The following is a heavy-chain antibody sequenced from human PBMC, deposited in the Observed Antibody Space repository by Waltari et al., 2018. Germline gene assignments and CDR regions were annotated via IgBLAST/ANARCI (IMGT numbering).Heavy chain of an antibody. D-gene: IGHD1-7*01. J-gene: IGHJ6*03. V-gene: IGHV4-4*07. CDR1: GDSVRTNY. CDR3: ARSPLKPGTSGDYYYYYMDV. CDR2: VDSSAST. Sequence: QVQLQESGPGLVKSSETLSLTCTVSGDSVRTNYWNWIRQPAGKGLEWIGRVDSSASTNHNPYLKSRVAMSGDTSMNQFSLRLNDVTAADTAVYRCARSPLKPGTSGDYYYYYMDVWSKGTTVTVSS.